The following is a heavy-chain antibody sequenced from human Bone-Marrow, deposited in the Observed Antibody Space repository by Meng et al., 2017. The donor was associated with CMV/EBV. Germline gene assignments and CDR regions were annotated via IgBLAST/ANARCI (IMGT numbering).Heavy chain of an antibody. CDR3: ARFGGDPHVVVPAAIRVGMRYFDL. CDR1: GYTFTSYG. Sequence: ASVKVSCKASGYTFTSYGISWVRQAPGQGLEWMGWISAYNGNTNYVQKLQGRVTMTTDTSTSTAYMELRSLRSDDTAVYYCARFGGDPHVVVPAAIRVGMRYFDLWGRGTLVTVSS. J-gene: IGHJ2*01. CDR2: ISAYNGNT. D-gene: IGHD2-2*02. V-gene: IGHV1-18*01.